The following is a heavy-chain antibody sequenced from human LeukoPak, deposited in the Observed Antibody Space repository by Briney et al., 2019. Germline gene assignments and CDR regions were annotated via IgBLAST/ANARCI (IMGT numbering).Heavy chain of an antibody. V-gene: IGHV3-21*01. D-gene: IGHD5-12*01. CDR3: ARLGTVATPSSAY. CDR1: GFTFSSYG. Sequence: KTGGSLRLSCAASGFTFSSYGMNWVRQAPGKGLEWVSSISSGGSYIYYADSVKGRFTISRDSAKNSLYLQINSLRTEDTAVYYCARLGTVATPSSAYWGQATLATASS. J-gene: IGHJ4*02. CDR2: ISSGGSYI.